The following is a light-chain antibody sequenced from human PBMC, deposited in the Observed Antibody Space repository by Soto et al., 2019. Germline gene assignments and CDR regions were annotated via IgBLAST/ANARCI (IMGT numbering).Light chain of an antibody. CDR1: QGISSW. J-gene: IGKJ2*01. V-gene: IGKV1-12*01. CDR3: QQAESFPHT. Sequence: DIQMTQSPSSVSASVGDRVTITCRASQGISSWLAWYQHKPGQAPNLLIYAASSLHSGVPSRFSGSGSGTDFTLNISTLQPEDFATYYCQQAESFPHTFGQGTKLEIK. CDR2: AAS.